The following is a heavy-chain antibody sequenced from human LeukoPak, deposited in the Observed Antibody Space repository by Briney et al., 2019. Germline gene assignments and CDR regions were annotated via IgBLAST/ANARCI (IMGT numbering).Heavy chain of an antibody. V-gene: IGHV1-2*02. Sequence: ASVKVSCKASGYTFTGYYLHWVRQAPGQGLEWMGWVNPNSGGTSYAQKFQGRVTMTRDTSISTAYMELSRLRSDGTAVYYCAGCSGGSCYSDAFDIWGQGTMVTVSS. CDR3: AGCSGGSCYSDAFDI. J-gene: IGHJ3*02. CDR2: VNPNSGGT. D-gene: IGHD2-15*01. CDR1: GYTFTGYY.